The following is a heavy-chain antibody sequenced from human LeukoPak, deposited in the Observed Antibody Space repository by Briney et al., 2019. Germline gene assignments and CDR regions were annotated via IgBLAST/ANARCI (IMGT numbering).Heavy chain of an antibody. Sequence: PGGSLRLSCAPSGFIFSSYWMSWVRQAPGKGLERVANIKQDGSERYYVDSVKGRFTISRDNAKNSLYLQMNSLRAEDTAVYYCARKAYALDVWGKGTTVTVSS. J-gene: IGHJ6*04. V-gene: IGHV3-7*03. CDR1: GFIFSSYW. D-gene: IGHD2-8*01. CDR2: IKQDGSER. CDR3: ARKAYALDV.